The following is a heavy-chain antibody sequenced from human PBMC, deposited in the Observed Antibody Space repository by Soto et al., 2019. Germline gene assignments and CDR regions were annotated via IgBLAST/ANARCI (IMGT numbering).Heavy chain of an antibody. D-gene: IGHD5-12*01. CDR3: AREWPRGYSGYDREFGFDY. CDR2: IWYDGSNK. Sequence: PGGSLRLSCAASGFTFSSYGMHWVRQAPGKGLEWVAVIWYDGSNKYYADSVKGRFTISRDNSKNTLYLQMNSLRAEDTAVYYCAREWPRGYSGYDREFGFDYWGQGTLVTVSS. CDR1: GFTFSSYG. V-gene: IGHV3-33*01. J-gene: IGHJ4*02.